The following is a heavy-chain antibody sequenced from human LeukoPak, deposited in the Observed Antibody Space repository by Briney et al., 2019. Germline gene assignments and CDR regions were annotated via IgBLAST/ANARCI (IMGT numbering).Heavy chain of an antibody. V-gene: IGHV3-7*01. CDR3: ARITYYYDSSGYYYPYYFDY. Sequence: GGSLRLSCAASGFTFSSYWMSWVRQAPGKGLEWVANIKQDGSEKYYVDSVKGRFTISRDNAKNSLYLQMNSLRAEDTAAYYCARITYYYDSSGYYYPYYFDYWGQGTLVTVSS. CDR2: IKQDGSEK. CDR1: GFTFSSYW. J-gene: IGHJ4*02. D-gene: IGHD3-22*01.